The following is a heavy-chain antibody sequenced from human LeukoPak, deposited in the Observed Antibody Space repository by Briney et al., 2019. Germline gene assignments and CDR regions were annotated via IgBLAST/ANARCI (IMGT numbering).Heavy chain of an antibody. CDR2: INHSGST. CDR3: ARATSGWLLRY. J-gene: IGHJ4*02. CDR1: GGSISSYY. V-gene: IGHV4-34*01. D-gene: IGHD3-22*01. Sequence: PSETLSLTCTVSGGSISSYYWSWIRQPPGKGLEWIGEINHSGSTNYNPSLKSRVTISVDTSKNQFSLKLSSVTAADTAVYYCARATSGWLLRYWGQGTLVTVSS.